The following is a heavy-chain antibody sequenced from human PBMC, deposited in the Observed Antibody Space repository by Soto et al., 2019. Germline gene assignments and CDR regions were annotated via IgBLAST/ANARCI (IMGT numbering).Heavy chain of an antibody. CDR1: GGSISSYD. CDR2: IYYSGST. V-gene: IGHV4-59*01. Sequence: SETLCLTCTVAGGSISSYDWSWIRQPPGKGLEWIGYIYYSGSTNYNPSLKSRVTISVDTSKNQFSLKLSSVTAADTAVYYCARDGGDYGEKHYWYFDLWGRGTLVTVSS. D-gene: IGHD4-17*01. CDR3: ARDGGDYGEKHYWYFDL. J-gene: IGHJ2*01.